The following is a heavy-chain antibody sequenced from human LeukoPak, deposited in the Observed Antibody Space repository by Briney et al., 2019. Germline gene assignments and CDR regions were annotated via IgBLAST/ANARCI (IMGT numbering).Heavy chain of an antibody. Sequence: PGGSLRLSCAASGFTFSSYWMNWARQAPGKGLEWGSVIYSGGSTYYPDSVRGRFTISRDNSKNTLYLQMNSLGAEDTAVYYCARVSYYDSSGYYFLSYVDYWGQGTLVTVSS. J-gene: IGHJ4*02. V-gene: IGHV3-53*01. D-gene: IGHD3-22*01. CDR1: GFTFSSYW. CDR3: ARVSYYDSSGYYFLSYVDY. CDR2: IYSGGST.